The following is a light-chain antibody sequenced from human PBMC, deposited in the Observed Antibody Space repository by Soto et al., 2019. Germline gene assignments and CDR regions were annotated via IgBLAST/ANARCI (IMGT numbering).Light chain of an antibody. CDR2: GAS. CDR1: QSVNSN. CDR3: QQYNNWPIT. V-gene: IGKV3-15*01. Sequence: ESVLTQSPDTLSVSPGERATLSCRASQSVNSNLAWYQQKPGQAPRLLISGASTRATGIPARFSGSGSGTEFTLTISSLQSEDFAVYYCQQYNNWPITFGQGTRLEIK. J-gene: IGKJ5*01.